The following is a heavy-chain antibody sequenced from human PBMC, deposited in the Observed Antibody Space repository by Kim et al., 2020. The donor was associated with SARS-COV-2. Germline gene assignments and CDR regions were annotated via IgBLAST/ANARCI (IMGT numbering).Heavy chain of an antibody. CDR2: ISYDGSNK. CDR3: AKERSGIVVVTATFDY. V-gene: IGHV3-30*18. J-gene: IGHJ4*02. Sequence: GGSLRLSCAASGFTFSSYGMHWVRQAPGKGLEWVAVISYDGSNKYYADSVKGRFTISRDNSKNMLYLQMNSLRAEDTAVYYCAKERSGIVVVTATFDYWGQGTLVTVSS. CDR1: GFTFSSYG. D-gene: IGHD2-21*02.